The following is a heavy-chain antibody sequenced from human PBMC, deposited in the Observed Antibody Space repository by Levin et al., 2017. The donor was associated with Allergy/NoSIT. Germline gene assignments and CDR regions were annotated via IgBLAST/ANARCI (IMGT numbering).Heavy chain of an antibody. CDR1: GGSITGGAYY. CDR3: ARIPSYFDY. V-gene: IGHV4-31*03. CDR2: IYYSGST. Sequence: SETLSLTCTVSGGSITGGAYYWSWVHQHPGKGLEWIGYIYYSGSTYYNPSLESRVTISVDTSKSQFSLKLTSVTAADTAVYYCARIPSYFDYWGQGILVTVSS. J-gene: IGHJ4*02.